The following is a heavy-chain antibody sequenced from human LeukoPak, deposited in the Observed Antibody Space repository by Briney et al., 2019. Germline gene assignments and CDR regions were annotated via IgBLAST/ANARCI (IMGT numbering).Heavy chain of an antibody. D-gene: IGHD3-10*01. V-gene: IGHV4-4*09. CDR2: IYTSGST. J-gene: IGHJ3*02. CDR3: ARDVVHGSGNDAFDI. CDR1: GGSISSYY. Sequence: SETLSLTCTVSGGSISSYYWSWIRQPPGKGLEWIGYIYTSGSTNYNPSLKSRVTISVDTSKNQYSLKLSSVTAADTAVYYRARDVVHGSGNDAFDIWGQGTTVTVSS.